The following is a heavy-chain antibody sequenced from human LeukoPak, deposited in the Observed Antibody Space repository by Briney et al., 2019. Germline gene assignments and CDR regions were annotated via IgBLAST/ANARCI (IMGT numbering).Heavy chain of an antibody. J-gene: IGHJ4*02. V-gene: IGHV4-34*01. Sequence: KPSETLSLTCAVYGGSFSGYYWSWIRQPPGKGLEWIGEINHSGSTNYKPSLKSRVTISVDTSKNQFSLKLSSVTVADTAVYYCASQGYDYVWGSYRFDYWGQGTLVTVSS. CDR3: ASQGYDYVWGSYRFDY. CDR1: GGSFSGYY. D-gene: IGHD3-16*02. CDR2: INHSGST.